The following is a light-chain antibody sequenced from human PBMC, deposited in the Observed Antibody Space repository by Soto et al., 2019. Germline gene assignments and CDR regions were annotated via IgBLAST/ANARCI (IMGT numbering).Light chain of an antibody. CDR1: QSISNY. Sequence: DLQMTQSPSSLSASVGDRVTITCRASQSISNYLNWYQQKPGKAPKLLIYAASSLQSGVPSRFSGSGSGTDFTLTISSLQPEDFETYYCQQSYSNTPYTFGQGTKLEIK. CDR3: QQSYSNTPYT. J-gene: IGKJ2*01. CDR2: AAS. V-gene: IGKV1-39*01.